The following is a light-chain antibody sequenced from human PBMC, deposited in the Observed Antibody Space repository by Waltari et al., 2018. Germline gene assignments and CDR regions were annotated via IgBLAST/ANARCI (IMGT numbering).Light chain of an antibody. CDR3: QQYNNWPADT. CDR2: GAS. Sequence: EIVMTQSPATLSVSPGERATLSCRASQSVSSNLAWYQQKPGQAPRLLIYGASTRAAGIPARFSGSGSGTEFTLTISSMQSEDLAVYYCQQYNNWPADTFGQGTKLEIK. V-gene: IGKV3-15*01. J-gene: IGKJ2*01. CDR1: QSVSSN.